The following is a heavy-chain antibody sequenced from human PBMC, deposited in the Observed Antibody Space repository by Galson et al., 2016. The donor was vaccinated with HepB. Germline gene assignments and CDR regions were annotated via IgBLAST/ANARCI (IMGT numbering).Heavy chain of an antibody. CDR1: GGSISSGAFH. Sequence: SETLSLTCTVSGGSISSGAFHWGWIRQPPGKGLEWIGTFSYGGSTHYNSSLNSRVTISVDTSKNQFSLKLSSVTAADTAVYYCARRVYYFDYWGQGTLVTVSS. V-gene: IGHV4-39*01. J-gene: IGHJ4*02. CDR3: ARRVYYFDY. D-gene: IGHD2-8*01. CDR2: FSYGGST.